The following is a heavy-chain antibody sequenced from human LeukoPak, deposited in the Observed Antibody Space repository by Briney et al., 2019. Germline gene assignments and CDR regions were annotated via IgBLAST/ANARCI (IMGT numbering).Heavy chain of an antibody. V-gene: IGHV3-23*01. J-gene: IGHJ4*02. Sequence: GGSVTLPCAASGFTFSSYAMSWVRQAPGKGLEWVSAISGSGGSTYYADSVKGRFTISRDNSKNTLYLQMNSLRAEDTAVYYCAKDRRYSSSWFSYWGQVFPATFSS. D-gene: IGHD6-13*01. CDR3: AKDRRYSSSWFSY. CDR1: GFTFSSYA. CDR2: ISGSGGST.